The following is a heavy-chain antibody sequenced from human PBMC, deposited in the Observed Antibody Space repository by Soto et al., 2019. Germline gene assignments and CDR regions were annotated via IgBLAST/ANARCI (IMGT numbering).Heavy chain of an antibody. Sequence: GESLKISCEVSGNSFTSYWISWVRQMPGKGLEWMGRIDPSDSFINYSPSFQGHVTISADKSISTAYLQWRSLKASDTAMYYFAYFGSGSDNTGYYFDMDVWGQGTTVTVSS. D-gene: IGHD3-10*01. V-gene: IGHV5-10-1*01. J-gene: IGHJ6*02. CDR1: GNSFTSYW. CDR3: AYFGSGSDNTGYYFDMDV. CDR2: IDPSDSFI.